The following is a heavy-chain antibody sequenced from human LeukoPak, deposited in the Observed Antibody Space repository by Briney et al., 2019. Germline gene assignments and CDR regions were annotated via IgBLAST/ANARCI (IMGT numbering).Heavy chain of an antibody. Sequence: PGGSLRLSCAASGFTFNSYWMHWVRQAPGKGLLWVSRINTDGSSTHYADSVKGRLTISRDNAKNMLYLQMNGLRAEDTAVYYLVVWGGGSSVHSLDPPDQGTLVTASS. CDR1: GFTFNSYW. V-gene: IGHV3-74*01. CDR3: VVWGGGSSVHSLDP. D-gene: IGHD3-16*01. J-gene: IGHJ5*02. CDR2: INTDGSST.